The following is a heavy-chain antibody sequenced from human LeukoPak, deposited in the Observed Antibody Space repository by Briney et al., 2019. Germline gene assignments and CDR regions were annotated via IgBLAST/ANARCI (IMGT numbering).Heavy chain of an antibody. Sequence: AGSLRLSCAASGFTFSSYSMNWVRQAPGKGLEWVSSISSSSSYIYYADSVKGRFTISRDNAKNSLYLQMNSLRAEDTAVYYCATDGSTTIDYWGQGTLVTVSS. CDR1: GFTFSSYS. V-gene: IGHV3-21*01. CDR3: ATDGSTTIDY. D-gene: IGHD1-1*01. J-gene: IGHJ4*02. CDR2: ISSSSSYI.